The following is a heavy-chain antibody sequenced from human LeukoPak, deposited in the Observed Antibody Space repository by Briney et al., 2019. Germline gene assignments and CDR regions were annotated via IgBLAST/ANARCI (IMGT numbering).Heavy chain of an antibody. CDR2: IYYSGST. D-gene: IGHD6-13*01. CDR3: ASQPRYSSSWYGY. CDR1: GGSISSYY. Sequence: SETLSLTCIVSGGSISSYYWSWIRQPPGKGLEWIGYIYYSGSTNYNPSLESRVTISVDTSKNQFSLKLSSVTAADTAVYYCASQPRYSSSWYGYWGQGTLVTVSS. J-gene: IGHJ4*02. V-gene: IGHV4-59*01.